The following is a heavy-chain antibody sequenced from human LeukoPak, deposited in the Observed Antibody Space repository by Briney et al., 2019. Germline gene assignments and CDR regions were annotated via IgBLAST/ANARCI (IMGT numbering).Heavy chain of an antibody. Sequence: GGSLRLSCAASGFTFSSYAMSWVRQAPGKGLEWVSGISASGGSTNYADSVKGRFTSSRDNSKNTLFLQMNRLRAEDTAVYYCARDVYDRTDYWGQGTLVTVSS. CDR2: ISASGGST. J-gene: IGHJ4*02. CDR1: GFTFSSYA. V-gene: IGHV3-23*01. D-gene: IGHD3-22*01. CDR3: ARDVYDRTDY.